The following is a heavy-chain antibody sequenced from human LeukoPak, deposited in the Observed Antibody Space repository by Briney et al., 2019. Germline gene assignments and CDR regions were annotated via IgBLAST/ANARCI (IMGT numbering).Heavy chain of an antibody. V-gene: IGHV4-59*01. CDR1: GGSISSYY. CDR3: ARAPSLKARFDP. CDR2: IFYSGST. Sequence: KPSETLSLTCTVSGGSISSYYWNWIRQPPGKGLEWIGYIFYSGSTNYNPSLKSRATISVDTSKNQFSLKLSSVTAADTAVYYCARAPSLKARFDPWGQGTLVTVSS. J-gene: IGHJ5*02.